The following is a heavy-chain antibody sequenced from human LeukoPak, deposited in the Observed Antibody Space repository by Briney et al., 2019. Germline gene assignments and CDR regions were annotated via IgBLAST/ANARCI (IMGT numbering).Heavy chain of an antibody. V-gene: IGHV3-21*01. Sequence: PGGSLTLSCAASGFTFSSYNMNWVRQAPGTGLEWVSSISSSSRYIYYADSVKGRFTISRDNAKNSLSLQRNSLRAEDTAVYYCARHQPVAAPYYYYYYMDVWGKGTTVTVSS. CDR2: ISSSSRYI. J-gene: IGHJ6*03. CDR3: ARHQPVAAPYYYYYYMDV. D-gene: IGHD6-19*01. CDR1: GFTFSSYN.